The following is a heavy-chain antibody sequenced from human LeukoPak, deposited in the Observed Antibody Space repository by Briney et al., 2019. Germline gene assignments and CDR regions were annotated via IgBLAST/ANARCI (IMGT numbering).Heavy chain of an antibody. J-gene: IGHJ4*02. CDR3: AAYYYDSSGYQTTNDY. D-gene: IGHD3-22*01. V-gene: IGHV1-24*01. Sequence: ASVKVSCKVSGYTLTELSMHWVRQAPGKGLEWMGGFDPEDGETIYAQKFQGRVTMTGDTSTDTAYMELSSLRSEDTAVYYCAAYYYDSSGYQTTNDYWGQGTLVTVSS. CDR2: FDPEDGET. CDR1: GYTLTELS.